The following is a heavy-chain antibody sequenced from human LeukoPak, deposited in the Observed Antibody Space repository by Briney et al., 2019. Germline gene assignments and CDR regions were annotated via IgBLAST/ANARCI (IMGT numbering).Heavy chain of an antibody. Sequence: GGSLRLSCAASGFTFSSYAMHWVRQAPGKGLEWVAVVWYDGSKTYSADSVKGRITISRADSKNTLYLQMNSLRAEDTAVYYCARGVDYYDSSGTIDYWGQGTLVTVSS. CDR1: GFTFSSYA. CDR3: ARGVDYYDSSGTIDY. J-gene: IGHJ4*02. D-gene: IGHD3-22*01. V-gene: IGHV3-33*01. CDR2: VWYDGSKT.